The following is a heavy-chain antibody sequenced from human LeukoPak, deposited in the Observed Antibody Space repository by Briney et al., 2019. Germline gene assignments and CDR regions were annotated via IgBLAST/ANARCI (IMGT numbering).Heavy chain of an antibody. CDR2: ISSSGSTI. D-gene: IGHD3-22*01. CDR1: GFTFSDYY. V-gene: IGHV3-11*04. Sequence: GGSLRLSCAASGFTFSDYYMSWIRQAPGKGLEWVSYISSSGSTIYYADSVKGRFTISRDNSKNTLYLQMNSLRAEDTAVYYCAREGSNYYDSSGYYFDAFDIWGQGTMVTVSS. CDR3: AREGSNYYDSSGYYFDAFDI. J-gene: IGHJ3*02.